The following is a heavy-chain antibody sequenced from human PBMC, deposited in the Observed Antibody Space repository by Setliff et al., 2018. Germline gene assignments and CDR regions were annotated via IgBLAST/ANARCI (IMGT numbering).Heavy chain of an antibody. CDR3: ARGGYSYGHHYYYYMDV. Sequence: SETRSLTCAVYGGSFSGYYWSWIRQPPGKGLEWIGEINHSGSTNYNPSLKSRVTISVDTSKNQFSRKLSSVAAADTAVYYCARGGYSYGHHYYYYMDVWGKGTTVTVSS. CDR2: INHSGST. D-gene: IGHD5-18*01. J-gene: IGHJ6*03. CDR1: GGSFSGYY. V-gene: IGHV4-34*01.